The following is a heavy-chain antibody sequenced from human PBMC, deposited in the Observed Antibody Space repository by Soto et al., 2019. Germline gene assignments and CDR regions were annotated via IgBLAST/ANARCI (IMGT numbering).Heavy chain of an antibody. J-gene: IGHJ6*02. V-gene: IGHV1-69*12. Sequence: QVQLVQSGAEVKKPGSSVKVSCKASGGTFSSYAISWVRQAPGQGLEWMGGIIPIFGTANYAQKFQGRVTITADESTSTAYMELSSLRSEDTAVYYCASRPPYYYYYGMDVWGQGTTVTVSS. CDR1: GGTFSSYA. CDR2: IIPIFGTA. CDR3: ASRPPYYYYYGMDV.